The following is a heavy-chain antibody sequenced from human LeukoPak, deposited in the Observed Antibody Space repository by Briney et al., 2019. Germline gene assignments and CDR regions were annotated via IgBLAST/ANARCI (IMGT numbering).Heavy chain of an antibody. J-gene: IGHJ4*02. D-gene: IGHD6-19*01. Sequence: SETLSLTCAVYGESFSGYYWTWIRQPPGKGLEWIGEINHSGSTNYSPSLKSRVSISADTSKNQFSLKLSSVTAADTAVYYCARGNISGWYVYPIDYWGQGTLVTVSS. CDR3: ARGNISGWYVYPIDY. CDR1: GESFSGYY. CDR2: INHSGST. V-gene: IGHV4-34*01.